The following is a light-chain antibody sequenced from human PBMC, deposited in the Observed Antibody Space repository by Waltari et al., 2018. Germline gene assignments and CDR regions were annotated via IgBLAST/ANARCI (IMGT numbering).Light chain of an antibody. V-gene: IGLV3-25*03. CDR3: QSTDSSSTFYV. CDR1: ALPNQA. CDR2: KDT. Sequence: SYELTQPPSVSVFPGQTARITCSGDALPNQAVYWYQQRPGQAPLLVTYKDTERPSGIPERFSGSTSGTTVTLTITGVQAEDEADYYCQSTDSSSTFYVFGLGTKVTVL. J-gene: IGLJ1*01.